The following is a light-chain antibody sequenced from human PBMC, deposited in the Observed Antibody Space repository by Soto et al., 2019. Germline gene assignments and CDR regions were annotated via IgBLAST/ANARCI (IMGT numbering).Light chain of an antibody. CDR1: QSVSSS. CDR2: GAS. V-gene: IGKV3-15*01. J-gene: IGKJ1*01. CDR3: PQYYNLRT. Sequence: EIVMTQSPATLSVSPGERVTLSCRASQSVSSSLAWYQQKPGQAPRLLIYGASTRATGLPARFSGSGSGTEFTLTISSLRSEDFAVYYCPQYYNLRTFGQGTKVDIK.